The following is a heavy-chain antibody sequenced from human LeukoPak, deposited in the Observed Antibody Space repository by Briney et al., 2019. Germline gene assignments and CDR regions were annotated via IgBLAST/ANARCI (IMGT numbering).Heavy chain of an antibody. CDR1: GGTFSSYA. CDR3: ARGPYYYDSSGYSSYFDY. V-gene: IGHV1-69*13. D-gene: IGHD3-22*01. J-gene: IGHJ4*02. Sequence: SVKVSCKASGGTFSSYAISWVRQAPGQGLEWMGGIIPIFGTANYAQKFRGRVTITADESTSTTYMELSSLRSEDTAVYYSARGPYYYDSSGYSSYFDYWGQGTLVTVSS. CDR2: IIPIFGTA.